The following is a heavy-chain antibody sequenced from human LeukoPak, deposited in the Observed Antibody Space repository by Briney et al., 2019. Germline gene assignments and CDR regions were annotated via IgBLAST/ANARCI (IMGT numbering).Heavy chain of an antibody. V-gene: IGHV1-3*01. J-gene: IGHJ3*01. CDR3: ARDHDVLTGYYQNSFDF. D-gene: IGHD3-9*01. CDR2: INAGNGNT. CDR1: GYTFINYA. Sequence: ASVKVSCKASGYTFINYAVHWVRQAPGQGLEWMGWINAGNGNTKYSQKFQDRVTITRDNSASTAYMELSSLGSEDSAVYYCARDHDVLTGYYQNSFDFWGQGTLVTVSS.